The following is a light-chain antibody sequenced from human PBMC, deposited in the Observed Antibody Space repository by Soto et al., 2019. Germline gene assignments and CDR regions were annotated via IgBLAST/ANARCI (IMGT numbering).Light chain of an antibody. V-gene: IGKV3-15*01. CDR3: QQYNNWPWT. CDR1: QSISGT. J-gene: IGKJ1*01. Sequence: EIVMTKSPATLSVSPGGRATLSCRASQSISGTLAWYQQKPGQAPRLLIYGASTRATSFPARFSGSVSGTDFTLTISSLQSEDFAVYYCQQYNNWPWTFGQGTKVDIK. CDR2: GAS.